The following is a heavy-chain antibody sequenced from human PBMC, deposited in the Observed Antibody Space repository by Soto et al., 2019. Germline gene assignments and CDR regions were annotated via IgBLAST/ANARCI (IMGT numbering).Heavy chain of an antibody. CDR2: INHSGST. CDR1: GGSFSGYY. CDR3: AVSGPRLLIFDY. J-gene: IGHJ4*02. V-gene: IGHV4-34*01. Sequence: SETLSLTCAVYGGSFSGYYWSWIRQPPGKGLEWIGEINHSGSTNYNPSPKSRVTISVDTSKNQFSLKLSSVTAADTAVYYCAVSGPRLLIFDYWGQGTLVTVSS. D-gene: IGHD2-15*01.